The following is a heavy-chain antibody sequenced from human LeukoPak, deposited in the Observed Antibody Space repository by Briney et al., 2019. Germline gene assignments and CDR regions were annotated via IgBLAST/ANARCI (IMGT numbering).Heavy chain of an antibody. CDR2: INTNTGNP. J-gene: IGHJ3*01. V-gene: IGHV7-4-1*02. Sequence: HRASVKVSCKASGFSFTSHAMNWVRQGPGQGPEWMGTINTNTGNPTYAPGFTGRLVFSLDASVSTAYLQINGLKAEDTAVYYCARRGSGSFVGAFDLWGQGTLVSVSS. CDR3: ARRGSGSFVGAFDL. CDR1: GFSFTSHA. D-gene: IGHD1-26*01.